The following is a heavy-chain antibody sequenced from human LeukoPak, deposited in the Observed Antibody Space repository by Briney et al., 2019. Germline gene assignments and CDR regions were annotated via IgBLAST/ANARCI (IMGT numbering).Heavy chain of an antibody. CDR3: ARHGASGSYLYYFDY. CDR2: INHSGST. J-gene: IGHJ4*02. D-gene: IGHD1-26*01. CDR1: GGSFSGYY. V-gene: IGHV4-34*01. Sequence: KPSETLSLTCAVYGGSFSGYYWSWIRQPPGKGLEWIGEINHSGSTNYNPSLKSRVTISVDTSKNQFSLKLSSVTAADTAVYFCARHGASGSYLYYFDYWGQGTLVTVSS.